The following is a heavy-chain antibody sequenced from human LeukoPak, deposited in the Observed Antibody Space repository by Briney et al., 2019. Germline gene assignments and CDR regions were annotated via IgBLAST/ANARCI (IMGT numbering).Heavy chain of an antibody. Sequence: GGSLRLSCAASGFTFSSYSMNWARQAPGKGLEWVSSISSSSSYINYADSVKGRFTISRDNAKNSLYLQMNSLRAEDTAVYYCARATDGDYVPYWGQGTLVTVSS. J-gene: IGHJ4*02. CDR2: ISSSSSYI. V-gene: IGHV3-21*01. CDR1: GFTFSSYS. D-gene: IGHD4-17*01. CDR3: ARATDGDYVPY.